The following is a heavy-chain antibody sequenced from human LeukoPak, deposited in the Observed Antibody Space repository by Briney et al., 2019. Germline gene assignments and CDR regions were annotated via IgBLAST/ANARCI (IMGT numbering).Heavy chain of an antibody. V-gene: IGHV3-11*05. Sequence: NPGGSLRLSCAASGFTFSDYYMSWIRQAPAKGLERVSYISGGSRYTNYADSVKGRFTISRDNAKNSLYLQMNSLRAEDTAVYYCAREYGSGSCFDFWGQGTLVTVSS. CDR2: ISGGSRYT. J-gene: IGHJ4*02. CDR1: GFTFSDYY. CDR3: AREYGSGSCFDF. D-gene: IGHD3-10*01.